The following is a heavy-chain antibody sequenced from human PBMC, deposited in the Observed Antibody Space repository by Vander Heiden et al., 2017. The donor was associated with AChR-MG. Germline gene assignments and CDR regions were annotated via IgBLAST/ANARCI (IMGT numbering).Heavy chain of an antibody. CDR2: FDPEDGET. V-gene: IGHV1-24*01. CDR3: ATVLAAAAGHHWFDP. J-gene: IGHJ5*02. D-gene: IGHD6-13*01. Sequence: QVQLVQSGAEVKKPGASVKVACTVSGYTLTELSMHWVRQAPGKGLEWMGGFDPEDGETIYAQKFQGRVTMTEDTSTDTAYMELSSLRSEDTAVYYCATVLAAAAGHHWFDPWGQGTLVTVSS. CDR1: GYTLTELS.